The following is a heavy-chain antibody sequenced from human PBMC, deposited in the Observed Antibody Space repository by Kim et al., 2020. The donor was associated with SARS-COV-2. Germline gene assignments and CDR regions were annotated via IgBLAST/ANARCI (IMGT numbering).Heavy chain of an antibody. J-gene: IGHJ4*02. D-gene: IGHD1-26*01. V-gene: IGHV4-34*01. CDR3: ARGGVNNHYYHQTNDKYFDY. Sequence: RVTISVDTSKNQFSLKLSSVTAADTAVYYCARGGVNNHYYHQTNDKYFDYWGQGTLVTVSS.